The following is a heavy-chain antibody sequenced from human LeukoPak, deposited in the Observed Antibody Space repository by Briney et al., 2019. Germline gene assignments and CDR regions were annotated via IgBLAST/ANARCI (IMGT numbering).Heavy chain of an antibody. Sequence: SETLSLTCTVSGGSISSSSYYWGWIRQPPGKGLEWIGEINHSGSTNYNPSLKSRVTISVDTSKNQFSLKLSSVTATDTAVYYCARGIQITMTNYYFDYWGQGTLVTVSS. D-gene: IGHD3-22*01. CDR2: INHSGST. J-gene: IGHJ4*02. V-gene: IGHV4-39*07. CDR1: GGSISSSSYY. CDR3: ARGIQITMTNYYFDY.